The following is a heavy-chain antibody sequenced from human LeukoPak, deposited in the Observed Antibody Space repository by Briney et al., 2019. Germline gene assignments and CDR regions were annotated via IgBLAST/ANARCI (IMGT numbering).Heavy chain of an antibody. V-gene: IGHV4-34*01. CDR1: GGSFSGYY. D-gene: IGHD3-10*01. CDR2: INHSGST. J-gene: IGHJ4*02. Sequence: ASETLSLTCAVYGGSFSGYYWSWIRQPPGKGMEWIGEINHSGSTNYDPSLKSRVTISVGTSKNQFSLKLSSVTAADTAVYYCARAPYYYGSGSYYNSFDYWGQGTLVTVSS. CDR3: ARAPYYYGSGSYYNSFDY.